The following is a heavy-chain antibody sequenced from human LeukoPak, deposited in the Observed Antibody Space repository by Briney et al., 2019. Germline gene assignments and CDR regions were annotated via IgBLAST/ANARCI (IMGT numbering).Heavy chain of an antibody. D-gene: IGHD3-3*01. CDR2: IYYSGST. CDR1: GGSFSGYY. J-gene: IGHJ6*02. V-gene: IGHV4-34*01. CDR3: ARTALRFLEWLRAYYYYGMDV. Sequence: SETLSLTCAVYGGSFSGYYWSWIRQPPGKGLEWIGSIYYSGSTYYNPSLKSRVTISVDTSKNQFSLKLSSVTAADTAVYYCARTALRFLEWLRAYYYYGMDVWGQGTTVTVSS.